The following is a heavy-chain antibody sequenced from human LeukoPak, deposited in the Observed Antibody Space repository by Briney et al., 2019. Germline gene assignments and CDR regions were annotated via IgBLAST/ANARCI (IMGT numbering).Heavy chain of an antibody. CDR3: ARDGPFRGYYDSSGYYPFDY. Sequence: GASVKVSCTASGYTFTSYGISWVRQAPGQGLEWMGWISAYNGNTNYAQKLQGRVTMTTDTSTSTAYMELRSLRSDDTAVYYCARDGPFRGYYDSSGYYPFDYWGQGTLVTVSS. CDR2: ISAYNGNT. D-gene: IGHD3-22*01. CDR1: GYTFTSYG. J-gene: IGHJ4*02. V-gene: IGHV1-18*01.